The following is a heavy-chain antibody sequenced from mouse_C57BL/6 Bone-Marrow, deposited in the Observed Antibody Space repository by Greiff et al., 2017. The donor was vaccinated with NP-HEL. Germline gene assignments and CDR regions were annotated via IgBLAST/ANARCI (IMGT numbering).Heavy chain of an antibody. D-gene: IGHD4-1*01. V-gene: IGHV3-6*01. Sequence: ESGPGLVKPSQSLSLTCSVTGYSITSGYYWNWIRQFPGNKLEWMGYISYDGSNNYNPSLKNRISITRDTSKNQFFLKLNSVTTEDTATYYCERAELGRRRYYFDYWGQGTTLTVSS. CDR3: ERAELGRRRYYFDY. J-gene: IGHJ2*01. CDR2: ISYDGSN. CDR1: GYSITSGYY.